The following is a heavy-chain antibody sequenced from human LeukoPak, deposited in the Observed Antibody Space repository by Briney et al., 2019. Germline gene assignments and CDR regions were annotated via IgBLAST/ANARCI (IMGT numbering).Heavy chain of an antibody. Sequence: GGSLRLSCAASGFTFSSYAMSWVRQAPGKGLEWVSAISGSGGSTYYADSVKGRFTISRDNSKNTLYLQMNSLRAEDTAVYYCAKGREGWNDAPVGYWGQGTLVTVSS. V-gene: IGHV3-23*01. CDR2: ISGSGGST. D-gene: IGHD1-1*01. CDR3: AKGREGWNDAPVGY. J-gene: IGHJ4*02. CDR1: GFTFSSYA.